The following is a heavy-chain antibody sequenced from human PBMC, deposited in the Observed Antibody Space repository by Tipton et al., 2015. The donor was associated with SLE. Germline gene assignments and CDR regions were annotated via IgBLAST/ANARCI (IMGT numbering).Heavy chain of an antibody. CDR3: ARETSSWPLFDY. D-gene: IGHD6-13*01. V-gene: IGHV4-59*01. CDR2: IYTSGST. J-gene: IGHJ4*02. CDR1: GGSISSYH. Sequence: TLSLTCTVSGGSISSYHWGWIRQPPGKGLEWIGYIYTSGSTHYNPSLKSRDTITVDTSKNQFSLQLSSVTAADTAVYYCARETSSWPLFDYWGQGTLVTVSS.